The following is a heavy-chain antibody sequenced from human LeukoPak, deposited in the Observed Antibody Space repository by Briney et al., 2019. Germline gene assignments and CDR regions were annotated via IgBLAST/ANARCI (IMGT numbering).Heavy chain of an antibody. V-gene: IGHV4-61*02. CDR2: IYTSGST. CDR1: GGSISSGSYY. Sequence: PSETLSLTCTVSGGSISSGSYYWSWIRQPAGKGLEWIGRIYTSGSTNYNPSLKSRVTISVDTSKNQFSLKLSSVTAADTAVYYCARGAGIGITIFGVVIRNNDAFDIWGQGTMVTVSS. CDR3: ARGAGIGITIFGVVIRNNDAFDI. J-gene: IGHJ3*02. D-gene: IGHD3-3*01.